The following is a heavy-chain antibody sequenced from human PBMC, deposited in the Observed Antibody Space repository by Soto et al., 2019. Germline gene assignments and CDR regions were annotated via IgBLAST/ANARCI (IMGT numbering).Heavy chain of an antibody. CDR1: GYRFTSYW. V-gene: IGHV5-51*01. Sequence: LGESLKISCKGSGYRFTSYWIGWVRQMPGRGPEWMGIIYPGDSDTRYSPSFQDQVTISADKSISTAYLQWSSLKASDTAMYYCARVGGSGAPYYYYGTDVWGQGTTVTVSS. CDR3: ARVGGSGAPYYYYGTDV. J-gene: IGHJ6*02. CDR2: IYPGDSDT. D-gene: IGHD1-26*01.